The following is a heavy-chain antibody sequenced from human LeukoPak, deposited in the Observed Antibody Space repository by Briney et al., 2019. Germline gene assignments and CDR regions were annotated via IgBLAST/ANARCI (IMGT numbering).Heavy chain of an antibody. Sequence: GGSLRLSCAASGFTFSSYGMHRVRQAPGKGLEWVAFIRYDGSNKYYADSVKGRFTISRDNSKNTLYLQMNSLRAEDTAVYYCAKGATRNWGPGDYWGQGTLVTVSS. J-gene: IGHJ4*02. CDR2: IRYDGSNK. CDR1: GFTFSSYG. D-gene: IGHD7-27*01. CDR3: AKGATRNWGPGDY. V-gene: IGHV3-30*02.